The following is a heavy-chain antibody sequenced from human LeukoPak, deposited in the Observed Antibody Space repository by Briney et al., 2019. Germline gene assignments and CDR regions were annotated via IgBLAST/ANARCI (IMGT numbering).Heavy chain of an antibody. J-gene: IGHJ5*02. CDR1: GGSISSYY. Sequence: SETLSLTCTVSGGSISSYYWSWIRQPPGKGLEWIGYIYYSGSTNYNPSLKSRVTISVHTPKNQFSLKLNSVTAADTAVYYCARRSSSSRLDPWGQGTLVTVSS. CDR2: IYYSGST. V-gene: IGHV4-59*08. CDR3: ARRSSSSRLDP. D-gene: IGHD6-13*01.